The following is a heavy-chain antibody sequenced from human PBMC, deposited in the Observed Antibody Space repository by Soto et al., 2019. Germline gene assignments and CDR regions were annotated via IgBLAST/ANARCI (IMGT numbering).Heavy chain of an antibody. CDR1: GGSVSSGSYY. V-gene: IGHV4-61*01. CDR3: ARDYGGPNWFDP. J-gene: IGHJ5*02. CDR2: IYYGGST. D-gene: IGHD3-10*01. Sequence: QVQLQESGPGLVKPSETLSLTCTVSGGSVSSGSYYWSWIRQPPGKGLEWIGYIYYGGSTNYNPSLKSRVTISVDTSKNQFSLKLSSVTAADTAVYYCARDYGGPNWFDPWGQGTLVTVSS.